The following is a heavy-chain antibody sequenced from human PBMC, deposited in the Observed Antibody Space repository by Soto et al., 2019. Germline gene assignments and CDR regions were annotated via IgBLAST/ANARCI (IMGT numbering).Heavy chain of an antibody. CDR3: AKDPYYYDSSGKYTDY. D-gene: IGHD3-22*01. V-gene: IGHV3-23*01. CDR1: GFTFSSYA. CDR2: ISGSGGST. J-gene: IGHJ4*02. Sequence: GGSLRLSCAASGFTFSSYAMSWVRQAPGKGLEWVSAISGSGGSTYYADSVKGRFTISRDNSKNTLYLQMNSLRAEDTAVYYCAKDPYYYDSSGKYTDYWGQGTLVTVSS.